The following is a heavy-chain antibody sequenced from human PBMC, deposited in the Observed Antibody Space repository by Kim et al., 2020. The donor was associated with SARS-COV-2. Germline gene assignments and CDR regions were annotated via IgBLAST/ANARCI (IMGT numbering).Heavy chain of an antibody. D-gene: IGHD1-26*01. CDR1: GFTFSSYA. Sequence: GGSLRLSCAASGFTFSSYAMHWVRQAPGKGLEWVAVIWYDGSNKYYADSVKGRFTISRDNSKNTLYLQMNSLRAEDTAVYYCAKDFGNWDGSYYLPLSSRYYFDYWGQGTLVTVSS. CDR2: IWYDGSNK. CDR3: AKDFGNWDGSYYLPLSSRYYFDY. J-gene: IGHJ4*02. V-gene: IGHV3-33*06.